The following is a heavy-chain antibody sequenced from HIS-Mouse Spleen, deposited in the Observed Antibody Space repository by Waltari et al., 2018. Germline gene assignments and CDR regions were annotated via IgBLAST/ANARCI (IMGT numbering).Heavy chain of an antibody. CDR2: INHSGST. V-gene: IGHV4-38-2*02. J-gene: IGHJ4*02. Sequence: QVQLQEPGPGLVKPSETLSLTCTVSGYSISSGYYWGWTRQRPGKGLEWSGSINHSGSTKATRTLKSRDTIAVDPPKTQLSLQLRSLTAAATAVYYSARGIAAAHIEYWGQGTLVTVSS. CDR3: ARGIAAAHIEY. CDR1: GYSISSGYY. D-gene: IGHD6-13*01.